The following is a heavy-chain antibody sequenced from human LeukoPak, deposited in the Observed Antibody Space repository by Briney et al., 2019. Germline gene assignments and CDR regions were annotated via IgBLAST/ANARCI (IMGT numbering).Heavy chain of an antibody. CDR3: ARGCNIAVFYYDSSPCAFDI. CDR1: GGSISSDNYS. J-gene: IGHJ3*02. V-gene: IGHV4-61*01. D-gene: IGHD3-22*01. Sequence: SQTLSLTCAVSGGSISSDNYSWSWIRQPPGKGLEWIGYIYYSGSTNYNPSLKSRVAISVDTSKNQFSLKLSSVTAADTAVYYCARGCNIAVFYYDSSPCAFDIWGQGTMVTVSS. CDR2: IYYSGST.